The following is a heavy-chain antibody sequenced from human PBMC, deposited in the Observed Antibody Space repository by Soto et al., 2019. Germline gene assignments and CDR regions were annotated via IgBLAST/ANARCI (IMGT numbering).Heavy chain of an antibody. CDR3: AKDTAEYYYDSSRRCDY. CDR2: ISYDGSNK. V-gene: IGHV3-30*18. CDR1: GFTFSSYG. Sequence: GGSLRLSCAASGFTFSSYGMHWVRQAPGKGLEWVAVISYDGSNKYYADSVKGRFTISRDNSKNTLYLQMNSLRAEDTAVYYCAKDTAEYYYDSSRRCDYWGQGTLVTVSS. D-gene: IGHD3-22*01. J-gene: IGHJ4*02.